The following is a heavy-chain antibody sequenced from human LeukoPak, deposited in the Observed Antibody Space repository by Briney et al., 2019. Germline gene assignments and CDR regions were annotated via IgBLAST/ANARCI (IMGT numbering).Heavy chain of an antibody. J-gene: IGHJ4*02. CDR1: GGSISSSSYY. V-gene: IGHV4-39*01. CDR2: IYYSGST. Sequence: SETLSLTCTVSGGSISSSSYYWGWIRQPPGKGLEWIGSIYYSGSTYYNPSLKSRVTISVDTSKNQFSLKLGSVTAADTAVYYCARHVRSSGDYASLYYFDYWGQGTLVTVSS. CDR3: ARHVRSSGDYASLYYFDY. D-gene: IGHD4-17*01.